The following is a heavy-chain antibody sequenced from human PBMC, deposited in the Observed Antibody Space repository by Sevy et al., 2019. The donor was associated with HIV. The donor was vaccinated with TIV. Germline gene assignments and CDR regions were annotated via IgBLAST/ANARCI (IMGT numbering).Heavy chain of an antibody. J-gene: IGHJ5*02. CDR2: ISSSGTST. D-gene: IGHD3-9*01. Sequence: GESLKISCAASGFTFNIYAMTWVRQAPGKGLKWVSTISSSGTSTYYADSVKGRFTISRDNSKNTLYLQMNSLRAEDMAIYFCAKDHDNNWFDPWGQGTLVTVSS. V-gene: IGHV3-23*01. CDR3: AKDHDNNWFDP. CDR1: GFTFNIYA.